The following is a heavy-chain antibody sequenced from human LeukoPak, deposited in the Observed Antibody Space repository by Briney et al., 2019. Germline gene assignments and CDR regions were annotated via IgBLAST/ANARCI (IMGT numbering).Heavy chain of an antibody. D-gene: IGHD4-17*01. J-gene: IGHJ3*02. V-gene: IGHV3-33*01. Sequence: PGRSLRLSCAASGFTFSSYGMHWARQAPGKGLEWVAVIWYDGSNKYYADSVKGRFTISRDNSKNTLYLQMNSLRAEDTAVYYCARESVISDYGAFDIWGQGTMVTVSS. CDR3: ARESVISDYGAFDI. CDR2: IWYDGSNK. CDR1: GFTFSSYG.